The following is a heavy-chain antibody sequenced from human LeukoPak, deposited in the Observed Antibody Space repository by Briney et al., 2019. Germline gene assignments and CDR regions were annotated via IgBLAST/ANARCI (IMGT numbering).Heavy chain of an antibody. CDR2: MQFDESDE. CDR1: GFNFNTYA. Sequence: GGSLRLSCAASGFNFNTYAMHWVRQAPGKGLELVAFMQFDESDEKYANSVRGRFTISRDNLRNILYLHMNSLRGDDTAVYYCAGCAFWSGFYPLDSWGQGTLVTVSS. CDR3: AGCAFWSGFYPLDS. D-gene: IGHD3-3*01. V-gene: IGHV3-30*02. J-gene: IGHJ4*02.